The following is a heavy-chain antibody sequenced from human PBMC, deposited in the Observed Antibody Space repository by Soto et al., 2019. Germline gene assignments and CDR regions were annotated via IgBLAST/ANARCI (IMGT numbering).Heavy chain of an antibody. CDR3: ATSNWFDP. J-gene: IGHJ5*02. V-gene: IGHV4-39*01. CDR1: GGSISSRGYY. CDR2: IYYSGST. Sequence: QLQLQESGPGLVKPSETLSLTCTVSGGSISSRGYYWGWIRQRPGKGLEWIGTIYYSGSTYYNPSLKSRVTISVDTSKNQFSLKLSSVTAADTAVYYCATSNWFDPWGQGTLVTVSS.